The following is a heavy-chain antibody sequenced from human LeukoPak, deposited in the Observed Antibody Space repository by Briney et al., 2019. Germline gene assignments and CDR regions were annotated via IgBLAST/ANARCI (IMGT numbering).Heavy chain of an antibody. CDR3: ARDGGEWELDY. J-gene: IGHJ4*02. D-gene: IGHD1-26*01. Sequence: GGSLRLSCAASGFTFSSYEMNWVRQAPGKGLEWVSYISSSGTTIYYADSVKGRFTISRDNAKNSLYLQMNSLRVEDTAVYYCARDGGEWELDYWGRGTLVTVSS. CDR2: ISSSGTTI. CDR1: GFTFSSYE. V-gene: IGHV3-48*03.